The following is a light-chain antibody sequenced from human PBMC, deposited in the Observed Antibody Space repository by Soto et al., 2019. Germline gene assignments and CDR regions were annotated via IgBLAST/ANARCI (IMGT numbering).Light chain of an antibody. CDR2: AAS. CDR1: QHINTD. Sequence: VMTQSPATLSVSPGERATLSCRASQHINTDLAWYQQKPGQAPRLLIYAASTRATGIPARFSGSGSGTEFTLTVSSLQSEDFAIYYCQQYNSWLRVFGQGTKVEIK. CDR3: QQYNSWLRV. V-gene: IGKV3-15*01. J-gene: IGKJ1*01.